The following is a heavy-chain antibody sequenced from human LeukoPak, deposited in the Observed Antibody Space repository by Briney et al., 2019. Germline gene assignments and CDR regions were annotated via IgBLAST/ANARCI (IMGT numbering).Heavy chain of an antibody. V-gene: IGHV3-43*02. CDR3: AKDRGYEVVFDP. D-gene: IGHD5-12*01. CDR1: DINFSTHN. J-gene: IGHJ5*02. Sequence: GGSLRLSCAASDINFSTHNMHWVRQAPGKGLEWVRLISGDGDRTSYADSVKGRFIISRDNDKNSLYLQMNSLTIEDTALYYCAKDRGYEVVFDPWGQGTLVAVSS. CDR2: ISGDGDRT.